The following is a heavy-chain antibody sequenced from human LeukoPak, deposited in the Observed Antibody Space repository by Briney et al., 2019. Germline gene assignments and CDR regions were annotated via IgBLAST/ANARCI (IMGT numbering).Heavy chain of an antibody. CDR3: AKINNVDDF. V-gene: IGHV3-30*18. CDR1: GFTFSIFG. D-gene: IGHD1/OR15-1a*01. Sequence: HPGGSLRLSCAASGFTFSIFGIHWVRQAPGKGLEWVAAISPDGNREYYTESVKGRFTVSRDNSNNMRYLQINSLRGDDSAVYYCAKINNVDDFWGQGTLVTVSS. J-gene: IGHJ4*02. CDR2: ISPDGNRE.